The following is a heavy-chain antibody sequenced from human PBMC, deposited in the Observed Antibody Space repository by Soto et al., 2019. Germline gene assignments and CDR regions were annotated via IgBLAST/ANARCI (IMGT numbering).Heavy chain of an antibody. D-gene: IGHD2-21*01. Sequence: SQTLSLTCAISGDSVSSNSAAWIWIRQSPSRGLEWLGRTYYKSKWNNDYALSVKSRITISPDTSQNLFSLDLDSVTPEDTAVYYCAGINCLRGLDVWGQGTPVTVSS. CDR3: AGINCLRGLDV. V-gene: IGHV6-1*01. J-gene: IGHJ6*02. CDR2: TYYKSKWNN. CDR1: GDSVSSNSAA.